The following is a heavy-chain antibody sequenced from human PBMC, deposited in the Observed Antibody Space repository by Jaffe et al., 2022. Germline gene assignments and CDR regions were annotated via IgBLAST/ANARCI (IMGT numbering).Heavy chain of an antibody. CDR3: ARDILTGYYNEGEGYNWFDP. Sequence: QVQLVESGGGLVKPGGSLRLSCAASGFTFSDYYMSWIRQAPGKGLEWVSYISSSGSTIYYADSVKGRFTISRDNAKNSLYLQMNSLRAEDTAVYYCARDILTGYYNEGEGYNWFDPWGQGTLVTVSS. CDR1: GFTFSDYY. V-gene: IGHV3-11*01. D-gene: IGHD3-9*01. J-gene: IGHJ5*02. CDR2: ISSSGSTI.